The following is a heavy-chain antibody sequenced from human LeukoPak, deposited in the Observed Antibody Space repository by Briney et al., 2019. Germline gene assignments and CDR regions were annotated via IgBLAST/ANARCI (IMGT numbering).Heavy chain of an antibody. J-gene: IGHJ4*02. CDR2: INLFGST. V-gene: IGHV4-34*01. CDR3: ARRYCSRSTCYSLDY. Sequence: SETLSLTCAVYGGSFSGYYWSWVRQPPGKGLEWIGEINLFGSTNYNPSLKSRVAMSVETSMSNFSLNLSSVTAADTAVYYCARRYCSRSTCYSLDYWGQGTLVTVSS. D-gene: IGHD2-2*01. CDR1: GGSFSGYY.